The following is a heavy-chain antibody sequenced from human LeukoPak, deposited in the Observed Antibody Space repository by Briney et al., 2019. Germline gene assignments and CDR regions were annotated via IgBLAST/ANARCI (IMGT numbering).Heavy chain of an antibody. D-gene: IGHD3-22*01. J-gene: IGHJ6*02. V-gene: IGHV6-1*01. CDR2: TYYKSRWYN. CDR3: ARAPYYYDSSGYYSAYYYGMDV. CDR1: GDSVSSSSAT. Sequence: SQTLSLTCAISGDSVSSSSATWNWLRQSPSRGLEWLGRTYYKSRWYNDYAGSVKSRMSINPATSKNQFSLQLNSVTPEDTAVYYCARAPYYYDSSGYYSAYYYGMDVWGQGTTVTVSS.